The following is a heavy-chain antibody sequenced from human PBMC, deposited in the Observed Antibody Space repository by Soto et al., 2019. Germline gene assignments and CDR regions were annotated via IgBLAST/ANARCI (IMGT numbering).Heavy chain of an antibody. D-gene: IGHD6-13*01. V-gene: IGHV3-7*04. CDR3: EGWGSNVCH. CDR2: INPEGSEK. J-gene: IGHJ1*01. Sequence: EVQLVQSGGGLVQPGGSLRLSCEASGFSLSAFWMNWVRQSPRKGLEWVSNINPEGSEKVYVACVKGRFTVSRDNTQNSVDRYMDSLRGEDTAVYYCEGWGSNVCHWGQGSLVTVSS. CDR1: GFSLSAFW.